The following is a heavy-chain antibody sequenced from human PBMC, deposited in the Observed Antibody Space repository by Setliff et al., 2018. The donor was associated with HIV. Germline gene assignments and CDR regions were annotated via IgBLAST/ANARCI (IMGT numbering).Heavy chain of an antibody. Sequence: LSLTCSVSGGSIRSNSYYWGWIRQPPGKGLEWVSYISTSGNRIHYADSVKGRFTISRDNAKNSLYLQMDSLRAEDTAVYYCAPLVGATGAPSYWGQGTLVTVSS. V-gene: IGHV3-11*04. CDR1: GGSIRSNSYY. CDR3: APLVGATGAPSY. D-gene: IGHD1-26*01. J-gene: IGHJ4*02. CDR2: ISTSGNRI.